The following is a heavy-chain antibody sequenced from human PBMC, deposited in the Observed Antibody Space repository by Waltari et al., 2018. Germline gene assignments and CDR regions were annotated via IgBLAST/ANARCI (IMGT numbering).Heavy chain of an antibody. Sequence: QVQLQESGPGLVTPSETLSLTCTVSGGSISSYYCSWIRQPPGKGLEWIGYIYYSGSTNYNPSLKSRVTISVDTSKNQFSLKLSSVTAADTAVYYCARDTAREYYFDYWGQGTLVTVSS. CDR2: IYYSGST. D-gene: IGHD5-18*01. J-gene: IGHJ4*02. V-gene: IGHV4-59*01. CDR1: GGSISSYY. CDR3: ARDTAREYYFDY.